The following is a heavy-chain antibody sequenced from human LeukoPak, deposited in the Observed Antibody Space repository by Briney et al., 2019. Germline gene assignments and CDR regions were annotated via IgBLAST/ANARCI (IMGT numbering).Heavy chain of an antibody. J-gene: IGHJ3*02. CDR2: ISWNSGSI. V-gene: IGHV3-9*03. D-gene: IGHD6-19*01. CDR1: GFTFDDYA. Sequence: PGRSLRLSCAASGFTFDDYAMHWVRQAPGKGLEWVSGISWNSGSIGYADSVKGRFTISRDNAKNSLYLQMNSLGAEDMALYYCAKDIRSSGTYAFDIWGQGTMVTVSS. CDR3: AKDIRSSGTYAFDI.